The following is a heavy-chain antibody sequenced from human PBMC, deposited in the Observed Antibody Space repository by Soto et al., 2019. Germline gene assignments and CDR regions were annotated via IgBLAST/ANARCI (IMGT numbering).Heavy chain of an antibody. D-gene: IGHD6-6*01. CDR1: GFTFSSYE. J-gene: IGHJ5*02. CDR2: ISSSGSTI. CDR3: ARAGSSIAARGNWYDP. Sequence: EVQLVESGGGLVQPGGSLRLSCAASGFTFSSYEMNWVRQAPGKGLEWVSYISSSGSTIYYADSVKGRFTISRDNAKNSLYLQMNSLRAEDTAVYYCARAGSSIAARGNWYDPWGQGTLVTVSS. V-gene: IGHV3-48*03.